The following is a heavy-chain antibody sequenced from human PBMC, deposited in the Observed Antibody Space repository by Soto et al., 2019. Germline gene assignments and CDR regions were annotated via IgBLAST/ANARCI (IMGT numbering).Heavy chain of an antibody. D-gene: IGHD2-21*02. V-gene: IGHV2-5*02. CDR1: GLSLSTTGVG. J-gene: IGHJ6*02. CDR3: VQSRCGGDCLQSYSSHSYYGLDV. CDR2: IYWDDDK. Sequence: QITLKESGPTLVKPTQTLTLTCTFSGLSLSTTGVGVGWIRQPPGKALEWLALIYWDDDKRYSPSLKSRLTITKDTSKNQVVLTMTNMDPVDTATYYCVQSRCGGDCLQSYSSHSYYGLDVWGQGTTVTVCS.